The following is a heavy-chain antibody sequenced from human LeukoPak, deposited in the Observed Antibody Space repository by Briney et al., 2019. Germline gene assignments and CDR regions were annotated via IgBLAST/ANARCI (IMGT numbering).Heavy chain of an antibody. J-gene: IGHJ4*02. CDR2: ISGSGGST. D-gene: IGHD3/OR15-3a*01. CDR3: AKRGVVIRVILVGFNKEAYYFES. CDR1: GITLSNYG. Sequence: PGGSLRLSRAVSGITLSNYGMSWVRQAPGKGLEWVAGISGSGGSTKYADSVKGRFTISRDNPKNTLYLQMNSLRAEDTAVYFCAKRGVVIRVILVGFNKEAYYFESWGQGALVTVSS. V-gene: IGHV3-23*01.